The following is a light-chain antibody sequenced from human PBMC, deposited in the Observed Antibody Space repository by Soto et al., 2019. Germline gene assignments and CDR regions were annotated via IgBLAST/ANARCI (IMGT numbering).Light chain of an antibody. Sequence: EIVLTQSPVTLSLSPGQRATLSCRASQTVGSNYLAWYQQKPGQAPRVLIHGASSRATGIPDRFNGSGSETDFTFTISRLEPEDFAVYYCQQYSSSPRTFGKGTKVEVK. J-gene: IGKJ1*01. CDR3: QQYSSSPRT. CDR1: QTVGSNY. V-gene: IGKV3-20*01. CDR2: GAS.